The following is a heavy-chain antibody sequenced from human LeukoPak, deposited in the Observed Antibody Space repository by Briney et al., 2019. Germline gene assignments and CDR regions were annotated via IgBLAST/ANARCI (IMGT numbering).Heavy chain of an antibody. Sequence: SETLSLTCKVSGGSIGSNGFYWGWIRQPPGKGLEWIGSIYYSGSTNYNPSLKSRVTISVDTSKNQFSLKLSSVTAADTAVYYCAGVVTADSYYYGMDVWGQGTTVTVSS. CDR1: GGSIGSNGFY. V-gene: IGHV4-39*07. D-gene: IGHD2-21*02. CDR2: IYYSGST. CDR3: AGVVTADSYYYGMDV. J-gene: IGHJ6*02.